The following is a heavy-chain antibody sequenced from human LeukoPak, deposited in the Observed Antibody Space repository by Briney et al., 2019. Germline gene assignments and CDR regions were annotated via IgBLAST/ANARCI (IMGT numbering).Heavy chain of an antibody. D-gene: IGHD6-13*01. Sequence: GGSLRLSCAASRFTFSSYDMHWVRQVTGKGLEWVSTIGAAGDSYYPGSVKGRFTISRENARNSLYLQLNSLRAGDTAVYYCARGKGSWYYFDSWGQGTLVTVSS. CDR1: RFTFSSYD. CDR2: IGAAGDS. J-gene: IGHJ4*02. CDR3: ARGKGSWYYFDS. V-gene: IGHV3-13*01.